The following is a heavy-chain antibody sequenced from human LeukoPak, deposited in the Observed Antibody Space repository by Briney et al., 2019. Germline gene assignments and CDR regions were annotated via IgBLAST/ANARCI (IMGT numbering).Heavy chain of an antibody. CDR2: IYHSGST. D-gene: IGHD3-22*01. J-gene: IGHJ4*02. Sequence: SQTPSLTCTVSGGSISSGGYYWSWIRQPPGKGLEWIGYIYHSGSTYYNPSLKSRVTISVDRSKNQFSLKLSSVTAADTAVYYCARGNVVVIKAYYFDYWGQGTLVTVSS. CDR3: ARGNVVVIKAYYFDY. CDR1: GGSISSGGYY. V-gene: IGHV4-30-2*01.